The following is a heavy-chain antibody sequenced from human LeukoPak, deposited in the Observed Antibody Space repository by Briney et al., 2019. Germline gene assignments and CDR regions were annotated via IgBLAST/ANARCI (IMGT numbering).Heavy chain of an antibody. D-gene: IGHD2-2*01. Sequence: GGSLRLSCAASGFTFSSHSMNWVRQAPGKGLEWVAAISGNSGSRYYADSVKGRFTISRDNSKNTLFLQMNSLRAEDTAVYYCAKVPVVVPAPDGWFFDYWGQGTLVTVSS. CDR2: ISGNSGSR. J-gene: IGHJ4*02. CDR1: GFTFSSHS. CDR3: AKVPVVVPAPDGWFFDY. V-gene: IGHV3-23*01.